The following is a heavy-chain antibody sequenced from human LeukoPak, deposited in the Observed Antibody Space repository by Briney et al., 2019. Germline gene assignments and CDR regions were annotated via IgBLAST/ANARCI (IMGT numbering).Heavy chain of an antibody. V-gene: IGHV4-59*01. CDR3: ARVPIMDGVGATTWWGRSEYFDY. Sequence: PSETLSLTCTVSGGSISSYYWSWIRQPPGKGLEWIGYIYYSGSTNYNPSLKSRVTISVDTSKNQFSLKLSSVTAADTAVYYCARVPIMDGVGATTWWGRSEYFDYWGQGTLVTVSS. CDR1: GGSISSYY. CDR2: IYYSGST. D-gene: IGHD1-26*01. J-gene: IGHJ4*02.